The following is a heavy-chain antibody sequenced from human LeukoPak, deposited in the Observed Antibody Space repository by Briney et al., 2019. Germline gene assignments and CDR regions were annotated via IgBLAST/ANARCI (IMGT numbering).Heavy chain of an antibody. CDR2: ISGSGGST. Sequence: PGGSLRLSCAASGFTFSSYAMSWVRQAPGKGLEWVSAISGSGGSTYYAASVKGRFTISRDNSKNTLYLQMNSLRAEDTAVYYCAKVSYYDSSGYVNYWGQGTLVTVSS. J-gene: IGHJ4*02. D-gene: IGHD3-22*01. CDR3: AKVSYYDSSGYVNY. V-gene: IGHV3-23*01. CDR1: GFTFSSYA.